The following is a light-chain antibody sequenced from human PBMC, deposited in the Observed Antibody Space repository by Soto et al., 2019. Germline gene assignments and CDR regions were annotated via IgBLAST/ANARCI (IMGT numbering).Light chain of an antibody. J-gene: IGLJ3*02. CDR2: AHT. CDR3: AAWDDSLSGWV. Sequence: QSVLTQPPSVSGAPGQRVTIPCTGSGSNIGVGYEVHWYQQLPGTAPKLLIYAHTNRPSGVPDRFSGSTSGTSASLAISGLRSEDEADYYCAAWDDSLSGWVFGGGTKVTVL. CDR1: GSNIGVGYE. V-gene: IGLV1-40*01.